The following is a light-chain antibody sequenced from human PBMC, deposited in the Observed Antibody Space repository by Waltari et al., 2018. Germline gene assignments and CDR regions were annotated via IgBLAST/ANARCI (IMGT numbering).Light chain of an antibody. CDR2: GNT. CDR3: QSYDSSLRGFV. CDR1: SSNIGAGYD. V-gene: IGLV1-40*01. Sequence: QSVLTQPPSVSGAPGQRITISCAGSSSNIGAGYDVHWYQQLPGTAPKLLIYGNTNRPSGVPDRISGSKSGTSASLAITVLQADDEADYYCQSYDSSLRGFVFGTGTEVTIL. J-gene: IGLJ1*01.